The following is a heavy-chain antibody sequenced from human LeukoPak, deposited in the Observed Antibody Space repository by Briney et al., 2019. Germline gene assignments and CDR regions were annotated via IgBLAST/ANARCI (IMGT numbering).Heavy chain of an antibody. CDR3: ARSGGGNSEFDY. CDR2: ITSSRTYI. CDR1: GFTFSDYS. Sequence: GGSLRLSCAASGFTFSDYSMNWVRQAPGKGLEWVSSITSSRTYIYYADSVRGRFTISRDNAKNSLFLQMNSLRAEDTAVYYCARSGGGNSEFDYWGQGTLVTVSS. D-gene: IGHD4-23*01. V-gene: IGHV3-21*01. J-gene: IGHJ4*02.